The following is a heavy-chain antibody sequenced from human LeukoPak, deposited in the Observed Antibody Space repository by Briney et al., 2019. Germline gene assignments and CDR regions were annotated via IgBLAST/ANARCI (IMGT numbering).Heavy chain of an antibody. Sequence: SETLSLTCTVSGGSISSSSYYWGWIRQPPGKGLEWIGSIYYSGSTYYNPSLKSRATISVDTSKNQFSLKLSSVTVADTAVYYCARPSTTIFGVVIDYWGQGTLVTVSS. CDR3: ARPSTTIFGVVIDY. CDR1: GGSISSSSYY. CDR2: IYYSGST. J-gene: IGHJ4*02. D-gene: IGHD3-3*01. V-gene: IGHV4-39*01.